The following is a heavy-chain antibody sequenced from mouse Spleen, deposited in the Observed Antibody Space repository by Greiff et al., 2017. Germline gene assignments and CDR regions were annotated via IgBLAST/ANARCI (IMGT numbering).Heavy chain of an antibody. D-gene: IGHD2-4*01. V-gene: IGHV3-6*01. Sequence: EVQLQESGPGLVKPSQSLSLTCSVTGYSITSGYYWNWIRQFPGNKLEWMGYISYDGSNNYNPSLKNRISITRDTSKNQFFLKLNSVTTEDTATYYCARITEVYFDYWGQGTTLTVSS. CDR2: ISYDGSN. CDR1: GYSITSGYY. J-gene: IGHJ2*01. CDR3: ARITEVYFDY.